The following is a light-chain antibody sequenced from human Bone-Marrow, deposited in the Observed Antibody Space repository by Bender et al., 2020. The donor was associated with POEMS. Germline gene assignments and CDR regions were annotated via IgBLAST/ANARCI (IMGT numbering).Light chain of an antibody. J-gene: IGLJ3*02. CDR3: SAYTGSTTWV. CDR2: DVT. Sequence: QSALTQPASVSGSPGQSITISCTGTSSDVGAYNSVSWYQQHPGQVPKLIIYDVTNRPSGVSSRFSGSKSGNTASLTISGLQAEDEADYFCSAYTGSTTWVFGGGTKLTVL. CDR1: SSDVGAYNS. V-gene: IGLV2-14*03.